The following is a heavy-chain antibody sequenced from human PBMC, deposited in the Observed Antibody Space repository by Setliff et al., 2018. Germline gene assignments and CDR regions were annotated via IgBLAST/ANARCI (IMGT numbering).Heavy chain of an antibody. Sequence: SETLSLTCSVSGGSISPYYWIWIRQSPGKGLEWIGYIFYSGSARYNPSLESRVTMSVDTSKNQISLKLTSVTAADTAVYYCARETTMTYYFYYMDVWGKGTTVTVSS. D-gene: IGHD4-17*01. J-gene: IGHJ6*03. CDR3: ARETTMTYYFYYMDV. CDR2: IFYSGSA. V-gene: IGHV4-59*12. CDR1: GGSISPYY.